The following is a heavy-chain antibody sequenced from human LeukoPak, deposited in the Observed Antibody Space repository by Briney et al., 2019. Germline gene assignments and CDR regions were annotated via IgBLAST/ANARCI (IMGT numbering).Heavy chain of an antibody. D-gene: IGHD2-8*01. CDR2: IYYSGST. J-gene: IGHJ6*03. CDR1: GGSISSSSYY. Sequence: SETLSLTCTVSGGSISSSSYYWGWIRQPPGKGLEWIGSIYYSGSTYYNPSLKSRVTISVDTSKNQFSLKLSSVTAADTAVYYCAREALGYCTNGVCYLPSYYYMDVWGKGTTVTVSS. CDR3: AREALGYCTNGVCYLPSYYYMDV. V-gene: IGHV4-39*07.